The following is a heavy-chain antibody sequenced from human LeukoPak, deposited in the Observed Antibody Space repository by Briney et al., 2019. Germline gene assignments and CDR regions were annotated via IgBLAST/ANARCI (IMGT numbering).Heavy chain of an antibody. V-gene: IGHV1-3*01. CDR2: INAGNGNT. D-gene: IGHD5-12*01. CDR3: AREVVATIGAWFDP. Sequence: GASVKVSCKASGYTFTSYAMHWVRQAPGQRLEWMGWINAGNGNTKYSQKFQGRVTITRDTSVSTAYMELSSLRSEDTAVYYCAREVVATIGAWFDPWGQGTLVTVSS. CDR1: GYTFTSYA. J-gene: IGHJ5*02.